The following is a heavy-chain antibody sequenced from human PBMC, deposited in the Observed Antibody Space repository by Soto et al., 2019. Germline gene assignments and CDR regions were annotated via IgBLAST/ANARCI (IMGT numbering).Heavy chain of an antibody. CDR2: INPNSGGT. CDR3: AREERDVVVVVAATKYGMDV. V-gene: IGHV1-2*04. D-gene: IGHD2-15*01. J-gene: IGHJ6*02. Sequence: ASVKVSCKASGYTFTVYYMHWVRQAPGQGLEWMGWINPNSGGTNYAQKFQGWVTMTRDTSISTAYMELSRLRSDDTAVYYCAREERDVVVVVAATKYGMDVWGQGTTVTVSS. CDR1: GYTFTVYY.